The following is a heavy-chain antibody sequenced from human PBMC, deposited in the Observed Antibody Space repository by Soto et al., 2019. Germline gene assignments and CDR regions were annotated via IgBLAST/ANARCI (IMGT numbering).Heavy chain of an antibody. D-gene: IGHD3-3*01. CDR1: AYSISSGNW. CDR2: IYYNGTT. J-gene: IGHJ6*02. Sequence: QVQLQESGPGLVKPADTLSLTCAVSAYSISSGNWWGWIRQPPGKGLEWIGYIYYNGTTYYNPSLRSRVTLSVDTSKNQFSLKVMSLTAVDTAVYYCATTFRSDLWSGCPFYAMNVWGQGTTVIVSS. V-gene: IGHV4-28*01. CDR3: ATTFRSDLWSGCPFYAMNV.